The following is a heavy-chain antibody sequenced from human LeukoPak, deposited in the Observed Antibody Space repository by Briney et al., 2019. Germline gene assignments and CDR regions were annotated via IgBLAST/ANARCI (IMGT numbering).Heavy chain of an antibody. Sequence: GGSLRLSCAAPGFTFTSYSMNWVRQAPGKGLEWVSTISGGGGSTYYADSVKGRFTISRDNSKNTLYLQVNSLRAEDTAVYYCAKGGKWDVTPFDYWGQGTLVTVSS. CDR3: AKGGKWDVTPFDY. CDR1: GFTFTSYS. D-gene: IGHD1-26*01. V-gene: IGHV3-23*01. J-gene: IGHJ4*02. CDR2: ISGGGGST.